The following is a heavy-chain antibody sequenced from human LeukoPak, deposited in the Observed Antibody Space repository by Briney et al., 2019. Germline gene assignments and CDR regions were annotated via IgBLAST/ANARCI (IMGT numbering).Heavy chain of an antibody. CDR2: IYTSGST. D-gene: IGHD1-26*01. CDR1: GGSISSGSYY. J-gene: IGHJ1*01. V-gene: IGHV4-61*02. Sequence: KASETLSLTCTVSGGSISSGSYYWSWIRQPAGKGLEWIGRIYTSGSTNYNPSLKSRVTISVDTSKNQFSLKLSAVTAADTAVYYCATTGGIVGVPFQHWGQGTLVTVSS. CDR3: ATTGGIVGVPFQH.